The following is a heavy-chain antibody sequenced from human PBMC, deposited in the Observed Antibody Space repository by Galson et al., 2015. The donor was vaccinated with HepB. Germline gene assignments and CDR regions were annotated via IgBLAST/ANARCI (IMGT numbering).Heavy chain of an antibody. CDR3: ARAPSGASSSWYVYYYYGMDV. J-gene: IGHJ6*02. Sequence: ETLSLTCTVSGGSISSGSYYWSWIRQPPGKGLEWIGYIYYSGSTNYNPSLKSRVTISVDTSKNQFSLKLSSVTAADTAVYYCARAPSGASSSWYVYYYYGMDVWGQGTTVTVSS. CDR2: IYYSGST. V-gene: IGHV4-61*01. D-gene: IGHD6-13*01. CDR1: GGSISSGSYY.